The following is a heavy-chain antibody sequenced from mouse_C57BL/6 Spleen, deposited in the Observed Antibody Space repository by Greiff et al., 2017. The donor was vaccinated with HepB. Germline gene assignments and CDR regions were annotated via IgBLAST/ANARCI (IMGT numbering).Heavy chain of an antibody. J-gene: IGHJ4*01. Sequence: EVKLMESGEGLVKPGGSLKLSCAASGFTFSSYAMSWVRQTPEKRLEWVAYISSGGDYIYYADTVKGRFTISRDNARNTLYLQMSSLKSEDTAMYYCTRDRGVVALDYWGQGTSVTVSS. CDR2: ISSGGDYI. CDR3: TRDRGVVALDY. CDR1: GFTFSSYA. D-gene: IGHD1-1*01. V-gene: IGHV5-9-1*02.